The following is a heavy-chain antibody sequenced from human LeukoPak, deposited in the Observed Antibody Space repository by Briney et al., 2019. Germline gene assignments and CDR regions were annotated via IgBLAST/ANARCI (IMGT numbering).Heavy chain of an antibody. Sequence: SETRSLTCTVPGGAISSYYWSWIRQPPGKGLEWIGSIYYSGSTNYNPSLKSRVTISVDTSKNQFSLKLSSVTAADTAVYYCARDRRWLTREFYAFDIWGQGTMVTVSS. D-gene: IGHD5-24*01. J-gene: IGHJ3*02. CDR2: IYYSGST. V-gene: IGHV4-59*01. CDR3: ARDRRWLTREFYAFDI. CDR1: GGAISSYY.